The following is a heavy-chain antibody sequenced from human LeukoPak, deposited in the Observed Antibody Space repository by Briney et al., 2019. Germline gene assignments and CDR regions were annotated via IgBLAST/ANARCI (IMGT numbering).Heavy chain of an antibody. CDR3: ARDLSGAVAGFWLDP. V-gene: IGHV3-23*01. J-gene: IGHJ5*02. D-gene: IGHD6-19*01. CDR2: ISGSGGST. Sequence: GGSLRLSCAASGFTFSSYAMSWVRQAPGKGLEWVSAISGSGGSTYYADSLKGRFTISTDKSTNTLYLQMSSLRAEDTAVYYFARDLSGAVAGFWLDPWRQETLVSVSS. CDR1: GFTFSSYA.